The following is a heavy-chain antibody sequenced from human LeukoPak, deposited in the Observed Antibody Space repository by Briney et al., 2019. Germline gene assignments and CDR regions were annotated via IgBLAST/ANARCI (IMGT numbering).Heavy chain of an antibody. CDR1: EFIFSSYS. V-gene: IGHV3-21*01. D-gene: IGHD5-18*01. Sequence: GGSLRLSCAASEFIFSSYSMNWVRQAPGKGLEWVSSIGGSSTSIYYAGSVKGRFTISRDNAKNSLYLQMNSLTVEDTAVYYCAKGRRGYSYGEVGKPYYFDYWGQGTLVTVSS. J-gene: IGHJ4*02. CDR2: IGGSSTSI. CDR3: AKGRRGYSYGEVGKPYYFDY.